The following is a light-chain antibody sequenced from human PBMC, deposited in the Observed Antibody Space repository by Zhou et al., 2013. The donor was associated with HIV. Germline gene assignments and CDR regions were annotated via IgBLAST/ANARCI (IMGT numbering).Light chain of an antibody. V-gene: IGKV1-39*01. CDR1: QSISSY. J-gene: IGKJ1*01. CDR2: AAS. Sequence: DIQMTQSPSSLSASVGDRVTITCRASQSISSYLNWYQQKPGKAPKLLIYAASSLQSGVPSRFSGSGSGTDFTLTISSLQPEDFATYYCQQSYSTPRTFGQGTNGGN. CDR3: QQSYSTPRT.